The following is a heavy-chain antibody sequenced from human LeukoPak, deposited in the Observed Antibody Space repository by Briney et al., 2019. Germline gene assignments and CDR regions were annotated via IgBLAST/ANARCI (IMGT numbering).Heavy chain of an antibody. Sequence: ASETVSCTGSGYTFTINCMHWVRQAPGPGIEWMGIIHTSGGSTSDAQKFQDRVTMTMATTTSTVYMELSSLRSEDTDVYYCESAHLHYGDSIHGLDYWGQGTLVTVSS. CDR1: GYTFTINC. V-gene: IGHV1-46*01. D-gene: IGHD4-17*01. CDR3: ESAHLHYGDSIHGLDY. J-gene: IGHJ4*02. CDR2: IHTSGGST.